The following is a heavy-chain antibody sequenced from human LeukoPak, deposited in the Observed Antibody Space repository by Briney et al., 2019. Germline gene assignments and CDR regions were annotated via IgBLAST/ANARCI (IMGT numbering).Heavy chain of an antibody. J-gene: IGHJ4*02. V-gene: IGHV1-69*01. D-gene: IGHD5-18*01. CDR3: ARVGRGYIYGEFDY. CDR2: IIPIFGTA. CDR1: GGTFSSYA. Sequence: GSSVKVSCKASGGTFSSYAISWVRQAPGQGLEWMGGIIPIFGTANYAQKFQGRVTITADESTSTAYMELSSLRSEDTAVYYCARVGRGYIYGEFDYWGQGTLVTVSS.